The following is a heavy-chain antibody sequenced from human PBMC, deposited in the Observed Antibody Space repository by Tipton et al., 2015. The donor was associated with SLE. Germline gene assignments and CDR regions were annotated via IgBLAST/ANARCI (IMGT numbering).Heavy chain of an antibody. V-gene: IGHV3-48*03. CDR3: ARDLFSSGGDY. CDR1: GFTFSSYE. D-gene: IGHD6-19*01. CDR2: ISSSGSTI. J-gene: IGHJ4*02. Sequence: SLRLSCAASGFTFSSYEMNWVRQAPGKGLEWVSYISSSGSTIYYADSVKGRFTISRDNAKNSLYLQMNSLRAEDTAVYYCARDLFSSGGDYWGQGTLVTVSS.